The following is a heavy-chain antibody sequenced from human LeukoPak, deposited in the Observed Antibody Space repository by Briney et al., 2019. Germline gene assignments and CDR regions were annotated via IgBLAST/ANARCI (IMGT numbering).Heavy chain of an antibody. V-gene: IGHV3-30*18. Sequence: GRPLRLSCAASGFTFSSYGMHWVRQAPGKGLEWVAVISYDGSNKYYADSVKGRFTISRDNSKNTLYLQMNSLRAEDTAVYYCAKDRDSSSWYLDYWGQGTLVTVSS. CDR2: ISYDGSNK. CDR1: GFTFSSYG. CDR3: AKDRDSSSWYLDY. J-gene: IGHJ4*02. D-gene: IGHD6-13*01.